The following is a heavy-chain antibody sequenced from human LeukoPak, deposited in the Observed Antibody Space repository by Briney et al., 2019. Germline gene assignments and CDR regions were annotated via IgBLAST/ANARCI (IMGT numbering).Heavy chain of an antibody. CDR1: AVSFTNAD. J-gene: IGHJ4*02. Sequence: GGSLRLSCAASAVSFTNADMSWVRQAPGKGLEWVGRIKRKADGERTDYAAPVKGRFTISRDDSKNTLYLEMNSLKTEDTAFYYCATDGFRRGFDPLFDYWGQGTLVTVSS. CDR2: IKRKADGERT. CDR3: ATDGFRRGFDPLFDY. V-gene: IGHV3-15*01. D-gene: IGHD5-12*01.